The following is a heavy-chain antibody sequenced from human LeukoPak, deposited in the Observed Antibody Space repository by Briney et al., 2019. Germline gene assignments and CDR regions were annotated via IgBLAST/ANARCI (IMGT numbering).Heavy chain of an antibody. J-gene: IGHJ6*03. CDR2: INTDGSVV. CDR1: GFTFSSYW. CDR3: AKGTDYDIHYYYYYMDV. Sequence: GGSLRLSCAASGFTFSSYWMHWVRQAPGKGLVWVSRINTDGSVVSSADSVKGRFTIFRDNAKNTLYLQMNSLRAEDTALYYCAKGTDYDIHYYYYYMDVWGKGATVTVS. V-gene: IGHV3-74*01. D-gene: IGHD3-9*01.